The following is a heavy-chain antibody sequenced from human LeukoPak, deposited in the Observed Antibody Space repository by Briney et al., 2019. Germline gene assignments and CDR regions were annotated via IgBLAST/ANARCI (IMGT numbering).Heavy chain of an antibody. Sequence: PGGSLRLSCAASGFTFSSYWMSWVRQAPGKGLEWVANIKQDGSEKYYVDSVKGRFTISRDNAKNSLYLQMNSLRAEDTAVYYCAKDLWGSQVLNYYYMDVWGKGTTVTISS. CDR2: IKQDGSEK. J-gene: IGHJ6*03. CDR3: AKDLWGSQVLNYYYMDV. CDR1: GFTFSSYW. D-gene: IGHD7-27*01. V-gene: IGHV3-7*01.